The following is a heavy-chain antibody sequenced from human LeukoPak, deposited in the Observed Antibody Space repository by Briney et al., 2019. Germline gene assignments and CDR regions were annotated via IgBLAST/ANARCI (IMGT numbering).Heavy chain of an antibody. V-gene: IGHV3-11*04. CDR1: GFTFSDYY. Sequence: GGSLRLSCAASGFTFSDYYMSWIRQAPGKGLEWVSYISSSGSTVYYADSVKGRFTISRDNAKNSLYLQMNSLRAEDTAVYYCARDHYYGSGSLDYWGQGTLVTVSS. D-gene: IGHD3-10*01. CDR3: ARDHYYGSGSLDY. CDR2: ISSSGSTV. J-gene: IGHJ4*02.